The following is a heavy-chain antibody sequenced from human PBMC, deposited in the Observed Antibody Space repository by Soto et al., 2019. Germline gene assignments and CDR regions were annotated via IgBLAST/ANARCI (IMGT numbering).Heavy chain of an antibody. CDR1: GFTFSSYS. D-gene: IGHD3-22*01. CDR3: ARVGMIETLDY. CDR2: ITSSSSFI. Sequence: EVQLVESGGGLVKPGGSLRLSCAASGFTFSSYSMNWVRQAPGKGLEWVSSITSSSSFIYYADSVKGRFTISRDNAKNSLYLQMNGLRAEDTAVYYCARVGMIETLDYWGQGTLVTVSS. V-gene: IGHV3-21*01. J-gene: IGHJ4*02.